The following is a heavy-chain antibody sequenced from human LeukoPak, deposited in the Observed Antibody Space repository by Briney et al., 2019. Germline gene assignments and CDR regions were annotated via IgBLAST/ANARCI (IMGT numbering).Heavy chain of an antibody. J-gene: IGHJ4*02. CDR3: AKAPDYYDSSGPLDY. V-gene: IGHV3-9*01. D-gene: IGHD3-22*01. CDR2: ISWNSGSI. CDR1: GFTFDDYA. Sequence: GGSLRLSCAASGFTFDDYAMHWVRQAPGKGLEWVSGISWNSGSIRYADSVKGRFTISRDNAKNSLYLQMNSLRAEDTALYYCAKAPDYYDSSGPLDYWGQGTLVTVSS.